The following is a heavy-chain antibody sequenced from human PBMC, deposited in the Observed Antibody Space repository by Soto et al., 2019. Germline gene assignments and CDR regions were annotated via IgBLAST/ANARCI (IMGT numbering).Heavy chain of an antibody. Sequence: QVQLVESGGGVVQPGRSLRLSFAASGFTFVGYAITGSGQAQAKGLEWVAVISYDGSNKYYADSVKGRFTISRDNSKNTLYLQMNSLRAEDTAVYYCAKALAGYCSSTSCFYGMDVWGQGTTVTVSS. V-gene: IGHV3-30*18. CDR3: AKALAGYCSSTSCFYGMDV. J-gene: IGHJ6*02. CDR2: ISYDGSNK. D-gene: IGHD2-2*03. CDR1: GFTFVGYA.